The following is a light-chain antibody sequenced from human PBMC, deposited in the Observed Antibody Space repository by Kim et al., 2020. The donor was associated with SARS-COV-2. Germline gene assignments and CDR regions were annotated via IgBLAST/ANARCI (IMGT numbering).Light chain of an antibody. CDR1: QTISTY. Sequence: DIQLTQSPSSLSASVGDRVTITCRASQTISTYLNWYQQKPGKAPKLLIYAASSLQSEVPSRFSGSGSGTYFTLTISSLQPEDFATYYCQHSYTTPVTFGQGTRLEIK. CDR3: QHSYTTPVT. J-gene: IGKJ5*01. CDR2: AAS. V-gene: IGKV1-39*01.